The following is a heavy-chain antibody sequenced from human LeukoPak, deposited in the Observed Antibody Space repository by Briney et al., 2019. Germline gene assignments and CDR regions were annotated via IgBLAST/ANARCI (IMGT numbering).Heavy chain of an antibody. D-gene: IGHD2-2*01. V-gene: IGHV1-8*03. Sequence: ASVKISCKASGYTFTSYDINWVRQATGQGLEGMGWMNPNSGNTGYAQKFQGRVTITRNTSISTAYMELSSLRSEDTAVYYCARGDYCSSTSCSNWFDPWGQGTLVTVSS. CDR2: MNPNSGNT. J-gene: IGHJ5*02. CDR3: ARGDYCSSTSCSNWFDP. CDR1: GYTFTSYD.